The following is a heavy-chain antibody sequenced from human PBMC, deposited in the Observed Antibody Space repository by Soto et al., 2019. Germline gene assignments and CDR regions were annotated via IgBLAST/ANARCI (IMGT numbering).Heavy chain of an antibody. Sequence: VGSLRLSCAASGFTFSSYAMHWVRQAPGKGLEWVAVISYDGSNKYYADSVKGRFTISRDNSRNTLYLQMNSLRAEDTAVYYCASITTPHYYGMDVWGQGTTVTVSS. CDR3: ASITTPHYYGMDV. CDR1: GFTFSSYA. D-gene: IGHD1-20*01. J-gene: IGHJ6*02. V-gene: IGHV3-30-3*01. CDR2: ISYDGSNK.